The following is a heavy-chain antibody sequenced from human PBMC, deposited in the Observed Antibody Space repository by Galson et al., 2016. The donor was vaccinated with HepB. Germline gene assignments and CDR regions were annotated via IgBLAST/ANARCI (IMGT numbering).Heavy chain of an antibody. V-gene: IGHV2-5*02. CDR3: GHQEGVRDFDH. CDR1: GLSLNTRGAA. Sequence: PALVKPTQTLTLTCTLSGLSLNTRGAAVGWIRQPPGKSLEWLALIYWDDDKRYTPSLESRLTIIKDISKNQVVLTLTDMDPVDTATYYCGHQEGVRDFDHWGQGTLVTVSS. J-gene: IGHJ4*02. CDR2: IYWDDDK. D-gene: IGHD2-8*01.